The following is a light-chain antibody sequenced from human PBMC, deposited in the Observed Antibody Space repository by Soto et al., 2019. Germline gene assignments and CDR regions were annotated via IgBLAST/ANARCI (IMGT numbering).Light chain of an antibody. CDR1: QSVSSSY. V-gene: IGKV3-20*01. J-gene: IGKJ2*01. Sequence: EIVLKQSPGTLYLSPGERATLSCRASQSVSSSYLAWYQQKPGQAPRLLIYGASSRATRIPDRFSGSGSGTEFTLTISRLRLEDFAVYYCQQYGSSPPVTFGQGTKLAIK. CDR2: GAS. CDR3: QQYGSSPPVT.